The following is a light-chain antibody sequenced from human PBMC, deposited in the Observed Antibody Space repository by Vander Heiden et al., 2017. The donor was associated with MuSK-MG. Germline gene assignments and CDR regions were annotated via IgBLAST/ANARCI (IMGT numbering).Light chain of an antibody. J-gene: IGKJ1*01. Sequence: DIQMTQSPSTLSASVGDRVTITCRASQSISNSLAWYQQKPGKAPKLLVYRASSLQSGVPSRFSGSGSETEFTLTISSLQPDDFATYYCQQENSYPVTFGQGTKVEIK. CDR2: RAS. V-gene: IGKV1-5*03. CDR1: QSISNS. CDR3: QQENSYPVT.